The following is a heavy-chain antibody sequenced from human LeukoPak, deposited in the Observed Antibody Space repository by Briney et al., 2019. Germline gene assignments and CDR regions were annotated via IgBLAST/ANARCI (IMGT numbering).Heavy chain of an antibody. J-gene: IGHJ4*02. D-gene: IGHD1-1*01. V-gene: IGHV3-23*01. CDR1: GSTFSNNA. CDR2: TSTSGGSA. CDR3: ARPLTELALDY. Sequence: GGSLRLSCAASGSTFSNNAMSWVRQAPGKGLEWVSATSTSGGSAYYADSVKGRFTISSDNSKNTLYLQMNSLRAEDTAVYYCARPLTELALDYWGQGTLVTVSS.